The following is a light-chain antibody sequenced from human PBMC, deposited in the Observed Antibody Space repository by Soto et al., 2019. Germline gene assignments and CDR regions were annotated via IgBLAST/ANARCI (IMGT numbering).Light chain of an antibody. CDR1: SSDVGAYNY. V-gene: IGLV2-8*01. Sequence: QSALTQPPSASGSHGQSVTISCTGTSSDVGAYNYVSWYQQHPGKAPKLMIYEVSKRPSGVPDRFSGSKSGNTASLTVSGLQADDEADYYCSSFAGSNNLVVFGGGTKLTVL. CDR3: SSFAGSNNLVV. CDR2: EVS. J-gene: IGLJ2*01.